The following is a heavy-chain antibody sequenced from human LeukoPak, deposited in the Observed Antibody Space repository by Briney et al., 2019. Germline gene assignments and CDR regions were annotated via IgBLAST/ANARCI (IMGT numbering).Heavy chain of an antibody. CDR2: IYYSGST. Sequence: WVRQAPGKGREWIGSIYYSGSTYYNPSLKSRVTISVDTSKNQFSLKLSSVTAADTAVYYCARLYSSSWQFDYWGQGTLVTVSS. CDR3: ARLYSSSWQFDY. D-gene: IGHD6-13*01. V-gene: IGHV4-39*07. J-gene: IGHJ4*02.